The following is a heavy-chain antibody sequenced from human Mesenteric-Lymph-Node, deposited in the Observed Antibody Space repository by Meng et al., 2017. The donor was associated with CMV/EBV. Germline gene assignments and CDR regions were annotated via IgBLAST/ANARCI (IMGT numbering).Heavy chain of an antibody. CDR2: IYYSGST. V-gene: IGHV4-59*01. J-gene: IGHJ4*02. Sequence: CTGSGGSISSYYWSWIRQPPGKGLEWIGYIYYSGSTNYNPSLKSRVTISVDTSKNQFSLKLSSVTAADTAVYYCARGYCSSTSCYFDYWGQGTLVTVSS. CDR3: ARGYCSSTSCYFDY. CDR1: GGSISSYY. D-gene: IGHD2-2*01.